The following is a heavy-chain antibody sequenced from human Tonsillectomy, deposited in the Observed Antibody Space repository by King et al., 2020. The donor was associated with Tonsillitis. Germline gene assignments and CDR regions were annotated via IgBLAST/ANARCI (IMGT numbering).Heavy chain of an antibody. V-gene: IGHV4-59*01. CDR2: IYYSGST. CDR3: ARDRGGRRNPGGYFDY. Sequence: QLQESGPGLVKPSETLSLTCTVSGGSISSYYWSWIRQPPGKGLEWIGYIYYSGSTNYNPSLKSRVTISVDTSKNQFSLKLSSVTAADTAVYYCARDRGGRRNPGGYFDYGGQGTLVTVSS. D-gene: IGHD3-16*01. J-gene: IGHJ4*02. CDR1: GGSISSYY.